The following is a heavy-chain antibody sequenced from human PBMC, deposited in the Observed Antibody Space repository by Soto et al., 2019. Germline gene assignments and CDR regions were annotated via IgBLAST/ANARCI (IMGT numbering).Heavy chain of an antibody. J-gene: IGHJ6*02. Sequence: GGSLRLSCAASGFTFSSYSMNWVRQAPGKGLEWVSSISSSSSYIYYADSVKGRFTISRDNAKHSLYLQMNSLRAEDTAVYYCARPYCSSTSCDYYYYGMDVWGQGTTVTVSS. V-gene: IGHV3-21*01. CDR3: ARPYCSSTSCDYYYYGMDV. D-gene: IGHD2-2*01. CDR2: ISSSSSYI. CDR1: GFTFSSYS.